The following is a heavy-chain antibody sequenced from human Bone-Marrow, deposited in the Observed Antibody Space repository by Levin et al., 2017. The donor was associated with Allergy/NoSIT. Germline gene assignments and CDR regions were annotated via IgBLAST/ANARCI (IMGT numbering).Heavy chain of an antibody. CDR2: IYSRGTT. J-gene: IGHJ2*01. V-gene: IGHV3-53*01. CDR1: GFTVSSSY. D-gene: IGHD3-9*01. CDR3: ARGANYRFLTGYYKGYCVL. Sequence: GGSLRLSCAASGFTVSSSYMSWVRQAPGKGLEWVSFIYSRGTTYYADSVKDRFTISRDNSENTVSLQMNRLRVEDPAVYYCARGANYRFLTGYYKGYCVLWGRGTLVTVSS.